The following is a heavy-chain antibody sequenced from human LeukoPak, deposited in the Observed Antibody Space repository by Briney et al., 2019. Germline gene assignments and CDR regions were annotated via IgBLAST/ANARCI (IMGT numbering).Heavy chain of an antibody. V-gene: IGHV3-9*01. D-gene: IGHD3-9*01. Sequence: GGSLRLSCAASGFTFDDYAMPWVRQAPGKGLEWVSGISWNSGSIGYADSVKGRFTISRDNAKNSLYLQMNSLRAEDTALYYCAKGDDILTGYYPRPLDYWGRGTLVTVSS. CDR1: GFTFDDYA. CDR3: AKGDDILTGYYPRPLDY. J-gene: IGHJ4*02. CDR2: ISWNSGSI.